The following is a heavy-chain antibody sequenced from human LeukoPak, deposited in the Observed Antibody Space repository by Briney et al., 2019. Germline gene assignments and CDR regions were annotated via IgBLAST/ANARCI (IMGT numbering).Heavy chain of an antibody. V-gene: IGHV1-8*01. CDR3: ARGPPNWGYDY. Sequence: ASVKVSCKASGYTFTSYDFNWVRQATGQRPEWMGWMSPNSGDTGYAQKFQDRVTMTRNTSLSTAYMELSSLRSDDTAVYYCARGPPNWGYDYWGPGTLVTVSS. J-gene: IGHJ4*02. CDR1: GYTFTSYD. D-gene: IGHD7-27*01. CDR2: MSPNSGDT.